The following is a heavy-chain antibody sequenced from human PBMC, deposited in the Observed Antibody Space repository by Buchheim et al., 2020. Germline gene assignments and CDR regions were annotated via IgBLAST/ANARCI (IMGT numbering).Heavy chain of an antibody. CDR1: GGSFSGYY. Sequence: QVQLQQWGAGLLKPSETLSLTCAVYGGSFSGYYWSWIRQPPGKGLEWIGEINHSGSTNYNPSLKSRVTISVDTSKNQFSLKLSSVTAADTAVYYCARGRSLWGVVIGAKLDYWGQGTL. D-gene: IGHD3-3*01. CDR3: ARGRSLWGVVIGAKLDY. V-gene: IGHV4-34*01. J-gene: IGHJ4*02. CDR2: INHSGST.